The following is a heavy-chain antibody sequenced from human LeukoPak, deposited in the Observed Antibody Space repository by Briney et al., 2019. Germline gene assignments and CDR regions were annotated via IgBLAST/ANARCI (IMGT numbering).Heavy chain of an antibody. Sequence: GASVKVSCKASGYTFTSYAMHWVRQAPGQRLEWMGWINAGNGNTKYSQKFQGRVTITRDTSASTAYMELSSLRSEDTAVYYCARDIGDGYPGGWFDPWGQGTLVTVSS. CDR3: ARDIGDGYPGGWFDP. D-gene: IGHD5-24*01. V-gene: IGHV1-3*01. CDR1: GYTFTSYA. J-gene: IGHJ5*02. CDR2: INAGNGNT.